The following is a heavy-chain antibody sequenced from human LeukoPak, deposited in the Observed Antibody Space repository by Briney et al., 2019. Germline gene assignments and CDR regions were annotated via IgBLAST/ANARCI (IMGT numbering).Heavy chain of an antibody. CDR2: IIPIFGTA. CDR3: ARVVGYCSSTSCFTYYYYYMDV. Sequence: SVKVSCKASGYTFTGYYMHWVRQAPGQGLEWMGGIIPIFGTANYAQKFQGRVTITADESTSTAYMELSSLRSEDTAVYYCARVVGYCSSTSCFTYYYYYMDVWGKGTTVTVSS. CDR1: GYTFTGYY. J-gene: IGHJ6*03. D-gene: IGHD2-2*02. V-gene: IGHV1-69*13.